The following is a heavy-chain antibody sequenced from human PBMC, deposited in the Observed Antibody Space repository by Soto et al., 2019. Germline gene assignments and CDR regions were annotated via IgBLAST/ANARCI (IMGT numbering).Heavy chain of an antibody. V-gene: IGHV1-46*01. J-gene: IGHJ6*02. D-gene: IGHD6-6*01. CDR2: INPSGGST. CDR3: AREGTSSSDRDYYYGMDV. CDR1: GGTFSSYA. Sequence: GASVKVSCKASGGTFSSYAISWVRQAPGQGLEWMGIINPSGGSTSYAQKFQGRVTMTRDTSTSTVYMELSSLRSEDTAVYYCAREGTSSSDRDYYYGMDVWGQGTTVTVSS.